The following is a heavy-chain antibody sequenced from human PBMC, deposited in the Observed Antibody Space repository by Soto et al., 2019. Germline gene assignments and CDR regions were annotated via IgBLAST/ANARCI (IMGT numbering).Heavy chain of an antibody. Sequence: QVQLVQSGAEVKKPGSSVKVSCRASGGTFSNYAISWVRQSPGQGLEWMGAIIPKCGTTNYASKFQGRVTITADEATGPAYMEVSRLRAEDTAIWCFARDGRVSARGFYSAMDVWGQGTTMIVSS. J-gene: IGHJ6*02. D-gene: IGHD3-10*01. CDR2: IIPKCGTT. CDR3: ARDGRVSARGFYSAMDV. CDR1: GGTFSNYA. V-gene: IGHV1-69*01.